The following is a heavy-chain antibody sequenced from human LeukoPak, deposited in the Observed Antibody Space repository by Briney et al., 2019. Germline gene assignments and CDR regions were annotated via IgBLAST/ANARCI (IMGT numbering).Heavy chain of an antibody. CDR2: IWPDGSKK. CDR1: GFTFSPYA. J-gene: IGHJ4*02. CDR3: AKISSSAESNFDY. D-gene: IGHD6-25*01. V-gene: IGHV3-30*02. Sequence: PGGSLRLSCAASGFTFSPYAMHWVRQAPGKGLEWVAFIWPDGSKKYYADSVKGRFAISRENSKNTVYLQMNDLRPEDTALYFCAKISSSAESNFDYWGQGTLLTVSS.